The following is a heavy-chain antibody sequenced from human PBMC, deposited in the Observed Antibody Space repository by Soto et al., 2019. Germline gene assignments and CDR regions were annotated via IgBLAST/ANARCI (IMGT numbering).Heavy chain of an antibody. CDR2: ISNSGTKK. J-gene: IGHJ6*02. CDR3: ARDEGYGMDV. V-gene: IGHV3-21*01. Sequence: KPGGSLRLSCVASGITFYSFSVNWVRQAPGKGLEWVSSISNSGTKKNYADSVKGRFTISRDTANNSVFLQMNNLRDEDTAVYYCARDEGYGMDVWGQGTTVTVSS. CDR1: GITFYSFS.